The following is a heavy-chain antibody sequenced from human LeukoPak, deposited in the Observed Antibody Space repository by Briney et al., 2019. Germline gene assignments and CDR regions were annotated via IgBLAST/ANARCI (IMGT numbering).Heavy chain of an antibody. D-gene: IGHD4/OR15-4a*01. Sequence: SVKVSCKASGGTFSSYAISWVRQAPGQGLEWMGRIIPILGIANYAQKFQGRVTITADKSTSTAYMELSRLRSDDTAVYYCARDAKARGGYYGMDVWGQGTTVTVSS. CDR2: IIPILGIA. V-gene: IGHV1-69*04. CDR1: GGTFSSYA. J-gene: IGHJ6*02. CDR3: ARDAKARGGYYGMDV.